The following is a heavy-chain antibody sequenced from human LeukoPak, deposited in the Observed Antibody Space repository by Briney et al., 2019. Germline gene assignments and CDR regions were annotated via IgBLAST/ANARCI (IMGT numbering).Heavy chain of an antibody. Sequence: PSETLSLTCPVSGGSISSYYWSWIRQPPGKGLEWIGYIYYSGSTNYNPSLKSRVTISLDTSKNQFSLKLSSVTAADTAVYYCAGHHPRNTVDFWGQGTLVTVSS. J-gene: IGHJ4*02. CDR3: AGHHPRNTVDF. CDR2: IYYSGST. V-gene: IGHV4-59*08. CDR1: GGSISSYY. D-gene: IGHD2/OR15-2a*01.